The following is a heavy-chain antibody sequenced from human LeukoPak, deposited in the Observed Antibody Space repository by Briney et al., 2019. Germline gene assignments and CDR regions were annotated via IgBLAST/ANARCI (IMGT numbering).Heavy chain of an antibody. D-gene: IGHD3-3*01. Sequence: PSETLSLTCTVSGGSISSYYWSWIRQPPGKGLEWIGYIYYSGSTDYNPSLKSRVTISVETSKNQFSLRLSSVTAADTAVYYCARLQFLSGGYYAFDSWGQGSQVSVSS. CDR3: ARLQFLSGGYYAFDS. CDR1: GGSISSYY. CDR2: IYYSGST. J-gene: IGHJ4*01. V-gene: IGHV4-59*12.